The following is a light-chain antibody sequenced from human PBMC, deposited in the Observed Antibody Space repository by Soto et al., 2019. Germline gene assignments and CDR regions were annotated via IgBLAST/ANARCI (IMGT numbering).Light chain of an antibody. J-gene: IGKJ4*01. CDR3: QPYNNWPLT. CDR1: QIVLYSSSNKNY. V-gene: IGKV4-1*01. CDR2: DTS. Sequence: DIVMTQSPDSLAVPLGERATINCKSSQIVLYSSSNKNYLAWYQHKPGQTPRLLIYDTSTRATGVPTRFSGSRSGAEFTLTINSLQSEDFAVYCCQPYNNWPLTFGGGTKVDIK.